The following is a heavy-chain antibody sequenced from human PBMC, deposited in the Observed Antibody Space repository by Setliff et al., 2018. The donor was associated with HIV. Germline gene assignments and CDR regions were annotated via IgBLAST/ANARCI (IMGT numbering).Heavy chain of an antibody. CDR1: GGSISSGSYY. V-gene: IGHV3-21*01. J-gene: IGHJ4*02. Sequence: PSETLSLTCTVSGGSISSGSYYMSWIRQAPGKGLEWVSSISSSSSYIYYADSVKGRFTISRDNAKNSLYLQMNSLRAEDTAVYYCARGYYDSRGYYYPFDYWGQGTLVTVSS. CDR2: ISSSSSYI. D-gene: IGHD3-22*01. CDR3: ARGYYDSRGYYYPFDY.